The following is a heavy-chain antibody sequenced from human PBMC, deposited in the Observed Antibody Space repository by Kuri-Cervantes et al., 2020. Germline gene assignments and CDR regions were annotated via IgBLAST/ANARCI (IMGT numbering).Heavy chain of an antibody. CDR3: ARAGGEYYYGSGSYYSQNWFDP. D-gene: IGHD3-10*01. Sequence: ASVKVSCKASGYTFTSYGISWLRQAPGQGLEWMGWTSAYNGNTNYAQKLQGRVTMTTDTSTSTAYMELRSLRSDDTAVYYCARAGGEYYYGSGSYYSQNWFDPWGQGTLVTVSS. CDR1: GYTFTSYG. J-gene: IGHJ5*02. V-gene: IGHV1-18*01. CDR2: TSAYNGNT.